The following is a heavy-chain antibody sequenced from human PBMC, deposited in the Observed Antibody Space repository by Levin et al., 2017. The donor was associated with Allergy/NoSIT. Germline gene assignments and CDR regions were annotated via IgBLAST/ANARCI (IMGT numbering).Heavy chain of an antibody. CDR2: ISYDGNDK. D-gene: IGHD3-3*01. CDR3: AKDSFADFWSGYLSRYYYYGWDV. Sequence: GGSLRLSCAASGFTFSQYALHWVRQAPGKGLEWVAVISYDGNDKRYSDSVRGRFTISRDNSKDTLYLQMNSLGPEDTAVYYCAKDSFADFWSGYLSRYYYYGWDVWGQGTTVSVSS. V-gene: IGHV3-30*18. CDR1: GFTFSQYA. J-gene: IGHJ6*02.